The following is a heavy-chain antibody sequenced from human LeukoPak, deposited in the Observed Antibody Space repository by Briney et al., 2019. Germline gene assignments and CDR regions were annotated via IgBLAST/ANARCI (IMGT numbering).Heavy chain of an antibody. CDR3: ARAPRTTVTHSIDY. D-gene: IGHD4-17*01. CDR1: GFTFSSYA. V-gene: IGHV3-30-3*01. CDR2: ISYDGSNK. Sequence: GRSLSLSCGSSGFTFSSYAMHWVRQAPGKGREWVAVISYDGSNKYYADSVKGRFTISRDNSKNTLYLQMNNLRAEDTAVYYCARAPRTTVTHSIDYWGQGTLVTVSS. J-gene: IGHJ4*02.